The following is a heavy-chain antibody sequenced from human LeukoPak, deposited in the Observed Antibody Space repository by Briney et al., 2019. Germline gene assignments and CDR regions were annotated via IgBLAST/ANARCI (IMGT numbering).Heavy chain of an antibody. V-gene: IGHV3-74*01. D-gene: IGHD2/OR15-2a*01. CDR2: VNSDGSAT. CDR1: GFIFTKYW. CDR3: TSFYETN. Sequence: GGSLRLSCAASGFIFTKYWMHWVRQALGKGLVWVSHVNSDGSATSYADSVKGRFTISRDNAKNTVYLHMNSLRVEDTAVYYCTSFYETNWGQGTLVTVSS. J-gene: IGHJ4*02.